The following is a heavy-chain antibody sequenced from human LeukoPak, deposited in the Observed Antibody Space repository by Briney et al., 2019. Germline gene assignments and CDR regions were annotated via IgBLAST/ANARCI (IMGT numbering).Heavy chain of an antibody. Sequence: ASVKVSCKASGYTFIDDYIHWVRQAPGEGLECMGWINPKRGGTKYAQKFQGRVTMTSDTSISTAYMELSSLRSDDTAVYYCARYCSGGTCSPIDYWGQGTLVTVSS. D-gene: IGHD2-15*01. CDR2: INPKRGGT. CDR1: GYTFIDDY. CDR3: ARYCSGGTCSPIDY. V-gene: IGHV1-2*02. J-gene: IGHJ4*02.